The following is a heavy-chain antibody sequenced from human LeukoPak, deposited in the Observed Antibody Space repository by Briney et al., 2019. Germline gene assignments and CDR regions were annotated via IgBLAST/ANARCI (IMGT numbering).Heavy chain of an antibody. CDR2: IKQDGSEK. V-gene: IGHV3-7*01. D-gene: IGHD3-16*02. J-gene: IGHJ4*02. Sequence: GGSLRLSCAASGFTFSAYWMSGVRQAPGKGWEGVANIKQDGSEKDYVDSMKGRFTISRDNAKNSLYLQMNSLRVEDTAVYYCARFSFGGVIVTPFDYWGQGTLVTVSS. CDR1: GFTFSAYW. CDR3: ARFSFGGVIVTPFDY.